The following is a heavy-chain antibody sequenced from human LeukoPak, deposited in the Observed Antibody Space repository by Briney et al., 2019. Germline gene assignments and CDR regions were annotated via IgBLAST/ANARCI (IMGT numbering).Heavy chain of an antibody. CDR1: GVSISRFY. CDR2: IYNGVPT. CDR3: VQTTGWPGFDY. V-gene: IGHV4-4*09. J-gene: IGHJ4*02. D-gene: IGHD6-19*01. Sequence: SETLSLICTTSGVSISRFYWSWVRQPPGKGLEWIANIYNGVPTFFNPSLKSRATISVDTSKGQFSLQLASVTAADTAVYYCVQTTGWPGFDYWGQGILVTVPS.